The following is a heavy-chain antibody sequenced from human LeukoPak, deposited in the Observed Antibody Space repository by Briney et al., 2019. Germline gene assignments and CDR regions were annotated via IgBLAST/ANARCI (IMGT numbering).Heavy chain of an antibody. CDR1: GFTFDDYA. V-gene: IGHV3-9*01. J-gene: IGHJ6*02. Sequence: GGSLRLSCAASGFTFDDYAMHWVRQAPGKGLEWVSGISWNSGSIGYADSVKGRFTISRDNAKNSLYLQMNSLRAKDTTLYYCAKERRPYYYYYYGMDVWGQGTTVTVS. CDR2: ISWNSGSI. CDR3: AKERRPYYYYYYGMDV.